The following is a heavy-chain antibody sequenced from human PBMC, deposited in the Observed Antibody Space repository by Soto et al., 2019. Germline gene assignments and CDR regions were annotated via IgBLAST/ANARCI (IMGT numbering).Heavy chain of an antibody. CDR2: MYNTGST. J-gene: IGHJ6*02. CDR1: GDSISSYY. V-gene: IGHV4-59*01. Sequence: QVRLQESGPGLVKPSETLSLTCSVSGDSISSYYWSWIRQPPGKGLEWIGYMYNTGSTIYNPSLKSRVTISXNXSXNXLSLKLNSVTAADTAVYYCARDLWCYCGADCYPLDVWGQGTTVTVSS. CDR3: ARDLWCYCGADCYPLDV. D-gene: IGHD2-21*02.